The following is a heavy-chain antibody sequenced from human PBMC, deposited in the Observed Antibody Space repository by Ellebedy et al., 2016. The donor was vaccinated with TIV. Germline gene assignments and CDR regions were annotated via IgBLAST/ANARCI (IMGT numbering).Heavy chain of an antibody. Sequence: ASVKVSCKASGYTFTSYGISWVRQAPGQGLEWMGWINAGNGNTKYSQKFQGRVTITRDTSASTAYMELSSLRSEDTAVYYCARDYRRPVDTAMVNPIYYYYYGMDVWGQGTTVTVSS. D-gene: IGHD5-18*01. CDR1: GYTFTSYG. CDR2: INAGNGNT. CDR3: ARDYRRPVDTAMVNPIYYYYYGMDV. V-gene: IGHV1-18*01. J-gene: IGHJ6*02.